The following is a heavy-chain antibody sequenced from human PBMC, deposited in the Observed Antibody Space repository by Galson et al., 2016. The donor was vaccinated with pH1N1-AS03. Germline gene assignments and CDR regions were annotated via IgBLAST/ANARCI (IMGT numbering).Heavy chain of an antibody. J-gene: IGHJ5*02. CDR3: ARRRAAGGLLPCSWFDP. CDR2: VYYTGTT. D-gene: IGHD2-15*01. V-gene: IGHV4-39*01. Sequence: SETLSLTCTVSGDSITSSNNYWAWVRQPPGKGLEWIGTVYYTGTTNHNPSLKRRVTVSVDTSTNQFSLRLTSVTAADAATYYCARRRAAGGLLPCSWFDPWGPGTLVIVSS. CDR1: GDSITSSNNY.